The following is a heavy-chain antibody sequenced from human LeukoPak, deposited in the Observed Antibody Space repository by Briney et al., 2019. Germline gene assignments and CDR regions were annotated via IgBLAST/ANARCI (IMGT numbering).Heavy chain of an antibody. J-gene: IGHJ4*02. D-gene: IGHD6-13*01. CDR2: ISYDGSNK. CDR1: GFTFSNYG. CDR3: AKGIAAAYFDF. Sequence: GGSLRLSCAASGFTFSNYGMHWVRQAPGKGLEWEAVISYDGSNKYYADSVKGRFTISRDNSKNTLYLQMNSLRAEDTAVYFCAKGIAAAYFDFWGQGTLVTVSS. V-gene: IGHV3-30*18.